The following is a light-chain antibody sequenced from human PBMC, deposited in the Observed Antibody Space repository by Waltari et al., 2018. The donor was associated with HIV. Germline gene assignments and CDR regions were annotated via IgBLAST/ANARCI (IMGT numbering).Light chain of an antibody. CDR3: GSYTRTSTRGVL. Sequence: QSALTQPASVSGSPGQSITISCIGTTSDVGGYNYVSWYQQHPGAAPKLIIYAASNRPAGVSNRFSGSKSGNTASLSSYGLQAEDDDDYYCGSYTRTSTRGVLCGGGTKLTVL. V-gene: IGLV2-14*01. CDR2: AAS. J-gene: IGLJ2*01. CDR1: TSDVGGYNY.